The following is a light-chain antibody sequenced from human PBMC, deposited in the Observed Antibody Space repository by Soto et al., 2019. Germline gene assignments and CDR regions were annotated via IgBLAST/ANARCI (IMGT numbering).Light chain of an antibody. CDR3: QNYYSAPRT. CDR1: QGISNY. CDR2: GAS. V-gene: IGKV1-27*01. Sequence: DIQMTQSPSSLSASVGDRVTITCRASQGISNYLAWYQQKPGKVPELLIYGASTLQPGVPSRFTGSGSGTDFALTISSLQPEDIATYDCQNYYSAPRTFGQGTKVELK. J-gene: IGKJ1*01.